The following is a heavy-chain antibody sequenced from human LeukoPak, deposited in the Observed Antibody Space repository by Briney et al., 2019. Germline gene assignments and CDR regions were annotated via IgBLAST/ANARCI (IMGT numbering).Heavy chain of an antibody. V-gene: IGHV5-51*01. J-gene: IGHJ5*02. CDR3: AVTALDNWFDH. D-gene: IGHD2-21*02. Sequence: GESLKISCKGSGYNFTKFWLGWVRQMPGKGLEWMGIIFPGDSDTRYSPSFEGQVTIPADKSLSTAYLQWTSLKVSDTAMYYCAVTALDNWFDHWGQGTLVTVSS. CDR2: IFPGDSDT. CDR1: GYNFTKFW.